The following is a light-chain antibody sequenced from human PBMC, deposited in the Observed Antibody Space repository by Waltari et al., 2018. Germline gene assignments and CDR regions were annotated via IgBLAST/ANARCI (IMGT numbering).Light chain of an antibody. J-gene: IGLJ3*02. CDR3: SSYAGSNNWV. CDR1: SSDVGGYNY. V-gene: IGLV2-8*01. Sequence: QSTLTQPPSASGSPRQSVTISCTGTSSDVGGYNYVSWYQQHPGKAPKLMIFEVSKRPSGVPDRFSGSKSGNTASLTVSGLQADDEAHYYCSSYAGSNNWVFGGGTKLTVL. CDR2: EVS.